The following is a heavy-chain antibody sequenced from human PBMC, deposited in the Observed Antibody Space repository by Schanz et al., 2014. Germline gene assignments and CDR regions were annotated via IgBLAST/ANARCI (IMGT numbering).Heavy chain of an antibody. CDR3: ARDRGYCSGGSCLAFDY. CDR1: GGSFSSNY. Sequence: QVQLQQWGAGLLKPSETLSLTCAVYGGSFSSNYWSWIRQPPGKGLEWIGEINQSGTTNYNPSLKSRFTMSVDTSKNQISLKLRSVTAADTAVYYCARDRGYCSGGSCLAFDYWGQGTLVTVSS. CDR2: INQSGTT. V-gene: IGHV4-34*02. D-gene: IGHD2-15*01. J-gene: IGHJ4*02.